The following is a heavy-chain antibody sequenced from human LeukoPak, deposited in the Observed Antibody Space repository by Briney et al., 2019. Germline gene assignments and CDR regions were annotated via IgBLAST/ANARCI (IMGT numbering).Heavy chain of an antibody. CDR3: ARGRSDGYFDY. J-gene: IGHJ4*02. V-gene: IGHV1-2*02. Sequence: ASVKVSCKASGYTFTGYYIHWVRQAPGQGLEWMGLINPNSGGTNYAQKFQGRVTMTRDTSISTAYMEMSRLRSDDTAVYYCARGRSDGYFDYWGQGTLVTVSS. D-gene: IGHD2-21*01. CDR1: GYTFTGYY. CDR2: INPNSGGT.